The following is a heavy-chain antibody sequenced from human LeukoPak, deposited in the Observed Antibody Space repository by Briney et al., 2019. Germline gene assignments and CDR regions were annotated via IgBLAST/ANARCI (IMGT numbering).Heavy chain of an antibody. V-gene: IGHV3-53*01. CDR2: IYSGAAT. D-gene: IGHD3-22*01. CDR3: ATHDTSGYYKFDS. CDR1: GFAVSRKY. Sequence: GGSLRLSCAAPGFAVSRKYMSWVRQAPGKGLEWVSVIYSGAATYYADSVKGRFTISRDNSKNTLYLQMNSLRVEDTAIYYCATHDTSGYYKFDSWGQGTLVTVSS. J-gene: IGHJ4*02.